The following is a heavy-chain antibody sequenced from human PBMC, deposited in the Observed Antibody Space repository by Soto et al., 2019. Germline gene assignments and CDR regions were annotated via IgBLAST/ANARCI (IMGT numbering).Heavy chain of an antibody. CDR1: GFTFSSYG. Sequence: GGSLRLSCAASGFTFSSYGMHWVRQAPGKGLEWVAVISYDGSNKYYADSVKGRFTISRDNSKNTLYLQMNSLRAEDTAVYYCAKESSPPPILWLLPPGSSNYNWFDPWGQGTLVTVSS. D-gene: IGHD4-4*01. CDR3: AKESSPPPILWLLPPGSSNYNWFDP. V-gene: IGHV3-30*18. J-gene: IGHJ5*02. CDR2: ISYDGSNK.